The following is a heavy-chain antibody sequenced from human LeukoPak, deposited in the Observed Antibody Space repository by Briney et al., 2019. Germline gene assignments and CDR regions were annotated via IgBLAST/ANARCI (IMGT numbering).Heavy chain of an antibody. J-gene: IGHJ4*02. Sequence: GGSLRLSCKASGFTFSTYWMSWVRQAPGKGLEWVASIKQDGSDKYYVDSVKGRFTISRDNAKNSLYLQMNSLRAEDTALYYCARGSTALVFDYWGQGTLVTVSS. CDR3: ARGSTALVFDY. D-gene: IGHD5-18*01. CDR1: GFTFSTYW. V-gene: IGHV3-7*03. CDR2: IKQDGSDK.